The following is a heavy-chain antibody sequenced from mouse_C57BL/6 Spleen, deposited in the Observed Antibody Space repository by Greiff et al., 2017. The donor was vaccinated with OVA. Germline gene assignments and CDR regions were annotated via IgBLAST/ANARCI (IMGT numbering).Heavy chain of an antibody. CDR3: ARGGRLTGTEFAY. Sequence: VQLQQSGAELVKPGASVKISCKASGYAFSSYWMNWVKQRPGKGLEWIGQIYPGDGDTNYNGKFKGKATLTADKSSSTAYMQLSSLTSEDSAVYFCARGGRLTGTEFAYWGQGTLVTVSA. J-gene: IGHJ3*01. V-gene: IGHV1-80*01. D-gene: IGHD4-1*01. CDR1: GYAFSSYW. CDR2: IYPGDGDT.